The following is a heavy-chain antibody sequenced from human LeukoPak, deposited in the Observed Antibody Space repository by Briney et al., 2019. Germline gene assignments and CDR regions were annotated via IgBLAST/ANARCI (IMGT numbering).Heavy chain of an antibody. J-gene: IGHJ6*03. D-gene: IGHD6-13*01. CDR1: GYSFTSYW. CDR3: ARQYSSSWYGDYYYYYMDV. CDR2: IYPGDSDT. V-gene: IGHV5-51*01. Sequence: GESLKISCKGSGYSFTSYWIGWVRQMPGKGLEWMGIIYPGDSDTRYSPSFQGQVTISADKSISTAYLQWSSLKASDTAMYYCARQYSSSWYGDYYYYYMDVWGKGTTVTISS.